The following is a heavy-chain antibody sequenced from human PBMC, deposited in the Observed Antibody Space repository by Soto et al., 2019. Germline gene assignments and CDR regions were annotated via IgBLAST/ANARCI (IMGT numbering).Heavy chain of an antibody. D-gene: IGHD2-2*01. J-gene: IGHJ5*02. CDR2: IGSKAYGGTT. CDR3: TRGFVPAATNWFDP. Sequence: GGSLRLSCTASGFTFGDYAMSWFRQAPGKGLEWVGFIGSKAYGGTTEYAASVKGRFTISRDDSKSIAYLQMNSLKTEDTAVYYCTRGFVPAATNWFDPWGQGTLVTVSS. CDR1: GFTFGDYA. V-gene: IGHV3-49*03.